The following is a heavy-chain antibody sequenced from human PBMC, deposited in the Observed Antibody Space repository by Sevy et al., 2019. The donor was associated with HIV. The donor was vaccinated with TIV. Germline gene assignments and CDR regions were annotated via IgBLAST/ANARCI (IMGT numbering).Heavy chain of an antibody. J-gene: IGHJ5*02. CDR2: ISYRGAT. V-gene: IGHV4-39*01. CDR3: ARIYDH. CDR1: GGSIATFGSF. Sequence: SETLSLTCSVSGGSIATFGSFWGWIRQPPGKGLEWIGDISYRGATNYNRSLKSRATISVDTSKSQLSLKLTSLTPADTAVYYCARIYDHWGQGVLVTVSS.